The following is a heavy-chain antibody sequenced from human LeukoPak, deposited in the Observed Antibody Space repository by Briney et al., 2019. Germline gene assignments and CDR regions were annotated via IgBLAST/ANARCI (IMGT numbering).Heavy chain of an antibody. D-gene: IGHD4-17*01. Sequence: ASVKVSCKASGYTFTSYAMHWVRQAPGQRLEWMGWINAGNGNTKYSQKFQGRVTITRDTSASTAYMEPSSLRSEDTAVYYCARVASGRTVTTPFDYWGQGTLVTVSS. CDR1: GYTFTSYA. J-gene: IGHJ4*02. CDR3: ARVASGRTVTTPFDY. CDR2: INAGNGNT. V-gene: IGHV1-3*01.